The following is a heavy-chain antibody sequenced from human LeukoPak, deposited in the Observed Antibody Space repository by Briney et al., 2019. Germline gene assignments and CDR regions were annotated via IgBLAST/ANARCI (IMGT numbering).Heavy chain of an antibody. V-gene: IGHV3-64*01. J-gene: IGHJ4*02. D-gene: IGHD1-26*01. CDR3: ARDTGSYYFDY. CDR2: ISSNGGST. Sequence: PWGSLRLSCAASGFTFSSYAMHWVRQAPGKGLEYVSAISSNGGSTYYANSVKGRFAISRDNSKNTLYLQMGSLRAEDMAVYYCARDTGSYYFDYWGQGTLVTVSS. CDR1: GFTFSSYA.